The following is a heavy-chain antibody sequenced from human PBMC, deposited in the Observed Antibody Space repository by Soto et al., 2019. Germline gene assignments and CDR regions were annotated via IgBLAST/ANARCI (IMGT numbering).Heavy chain of an antibody. D-gene: IGHD2-21*02. CDR2: ISAYNGNT. Sequence: VKFSWKASGYTFTSYGISWVRQAPGQGLEWMGWISAYNGNTNYAQKLQGRVTMTTDTSTSTAYMELRSLRSDDTAVYYCARAYCGGDCAFPAEYFQHWGQGTLVTVSS. CDR1: GYTFTSYG. CDR3: ARAYCGGDCAFPAEYFQH. J-gene: IGHJ1*01. V-gene: IGHV1-18*01.